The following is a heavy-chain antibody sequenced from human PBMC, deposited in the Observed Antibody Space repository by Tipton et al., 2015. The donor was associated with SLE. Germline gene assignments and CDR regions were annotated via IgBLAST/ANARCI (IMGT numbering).Heavy chain of an antibody. CDR3: ARDRYYGSGSLGSNYYYMDA. CDR1: GGSISSNSYY. Sequence: TLSLTCTVSGGSISSNSYYWGWIRQPPGKGLEWIGSLYYTGTTYYSPSLKSRVTISVDTSKNQFSLKLSSVTAADTAVYYCARDRYYGSGSLGSNYYYMDAWGKGTMVTVSS. V-gene: IGHV4-39*07. CDR2: LYYTGTT. J-gene: IGHJ6*03. D-gene: IGHD3-10*01.